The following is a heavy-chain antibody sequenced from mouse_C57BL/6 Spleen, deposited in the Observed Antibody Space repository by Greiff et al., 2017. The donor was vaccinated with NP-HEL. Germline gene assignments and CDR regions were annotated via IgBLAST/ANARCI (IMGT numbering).Heavy chain of an antibody. D-gene: IGHD1-1*01. CDR2: ISSGSSTI. CDR3: ARENYYGSSYVDAMDY. CDR1: GFTFSDYG. J-gene: IGHJ4*01. V-gene: IGHV5-17*01. Sequence: EVQVVESGGGLVKPGGSLKLSCAASGFTFSDYGMHWVRQAPEKGLEWVAYISSGSSTIYYADTVKGRFTISRDNAKNTLFLQMTSLRSDDTAMYYCARENYYGSSYVDAMDYWGQGTSVTVSS.